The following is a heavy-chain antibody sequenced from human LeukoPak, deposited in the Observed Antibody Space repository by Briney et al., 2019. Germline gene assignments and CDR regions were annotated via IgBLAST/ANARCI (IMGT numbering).Heavy chain of an antibody. V-gene: IGHV4-59*01. CDR3: ASRKLGNDY. CDR2: IYDSENT. D-gene: IGHD7-27*01. CDR1: GGSISSYY. Sequence: NSSETLSLTCTVSGGSISSYYWSWIRQPPGKGLEWIGYIYDSENTNYNPSLKSRVTISADTSQNQFSLKLSSVTAADTAVYYCASRKLGNDYWGQGTLVTVSS. J-gene: IGHJ4*02.